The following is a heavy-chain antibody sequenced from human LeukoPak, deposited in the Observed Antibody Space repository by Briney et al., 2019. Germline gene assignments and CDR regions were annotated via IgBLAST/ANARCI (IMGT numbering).Heavy chain of an antibody. D-gene: IGHD6-13*01. CDR3: ARIIAAAIFDY. Sequence: GALRLSCAASGFTFRSYEMNWVRQAPGKGLEWVSYISSSGSNIYYADSVKGRFTISRDNAKNSLYLQMNSLRAEDTAVYYCARIIAAAIFDYWGQGTLVTVPS. CDR1: GFTFRSYE. CDR2: ISSSGSNI. V-gene: IGHV3-48*03. J-gene: IGHJ4*02.